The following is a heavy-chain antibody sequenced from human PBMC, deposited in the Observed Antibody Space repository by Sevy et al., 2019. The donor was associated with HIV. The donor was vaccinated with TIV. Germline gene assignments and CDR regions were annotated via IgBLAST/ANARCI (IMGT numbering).Heavy chain of an antibody. CDR2: IKQDGSEK. D-gene: IGHD6-19*01. J-gene: IGHJ5*02. CDR1: GFTFSSYW. CDR3: AKGGIAVAGTIGS. V-gene: IGHV3-7*03. Sequence: GGSLRLSCAASGFTFSSYWMSWVRQAPGKGLECVANIKQDGSEKYYVDSVKGRFTISRDNAKNSLYLQMNSLRAEDTAVYDCAKGGIAVAGTIGSWGQGTLVTVSS.